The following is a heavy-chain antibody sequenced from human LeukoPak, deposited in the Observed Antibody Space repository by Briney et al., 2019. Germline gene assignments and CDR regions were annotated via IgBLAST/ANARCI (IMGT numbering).Heavy chain of an antibody. CDR1: GFSFSDYY. D-gene: IGHD2-2*01. V-gene: IGHV3-30*03. CDR2: ISYDGSNK. J-gene: IGHJ4*02. Sequence: GGSLRLSCAASGFSFSDYYMTWIRQAPGKGLEWVAVISYDGSNKNYADSVKGRFTISRDKSKNTLYLQMSSLRAEDTAVYYCARGGYIPAARYYFDYWGQGTLVTVSS. CDR3: ARGGYIPAARYYFDY.